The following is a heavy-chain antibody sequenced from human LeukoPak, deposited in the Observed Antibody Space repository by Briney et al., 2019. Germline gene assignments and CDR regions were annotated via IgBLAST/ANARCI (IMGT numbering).Heavy chain of an antibody. D-gene: IGHD5-18*01. CDR2: XYYSGXT. V-gene: IGHV4-59*01. J-gene: IGHJ3*02. Sequence: PSETLSLTCTVSGGSISXXXXXXIRXXXXXXXXXXXXXYYSGXTNYNPSLXXXXXXXXHTSKNQFTLKLSSVTAADTAVYYCARDSPHSYGGDDAFDIWGQGTMVTVSS. CDR3: ARDSPHSYGGDDAFDI. CDR1: GGSISXXX.